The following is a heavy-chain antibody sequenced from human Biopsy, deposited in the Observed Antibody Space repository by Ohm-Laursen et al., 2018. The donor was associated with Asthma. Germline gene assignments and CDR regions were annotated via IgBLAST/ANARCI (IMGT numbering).Heavy chain of an antibody. CDR1: GYPFTDYY. CDR3: ARIKIRIGAGTDRYFDL. Sequence: SVKVSCKASGYPFTDYYVHWVRQAPGQGLEWMGRIDPNSGGTNYAQKFLGRVTMTRDTSVNTAFMVLSRLRSDDTAVYYCARIKIRIGAGTDRYFDLWGRGTLVTVSA. D-gene: IGHD3-16*01. J-gene: IGHJ2*01. CDR2: IDPNSGGT. V-gene: IGHV1-2*06.